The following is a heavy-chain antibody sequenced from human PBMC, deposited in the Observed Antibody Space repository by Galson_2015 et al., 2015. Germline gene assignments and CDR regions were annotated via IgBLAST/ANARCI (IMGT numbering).Heavy chain of an antibody. V-gene: IGHV3-48*03. D-gene: IGHD6-13*01. CDR2: ISSSGSTI. J-gene: IGHJ4*02. Sequence: SLRLSCAASGFTFSSYEMNWVRQAPGKGLEWVSYISSSGSTIYYADSVKGRFTISRDNAKNSLYLQMNSLRAEDTAVYYCARDLTDSSSWYQTPVSPDYWGQGTLVTVSS. CDR3: ARDLTDSSSWYQTPVSPDY. CDR1: GFTFSSYE.